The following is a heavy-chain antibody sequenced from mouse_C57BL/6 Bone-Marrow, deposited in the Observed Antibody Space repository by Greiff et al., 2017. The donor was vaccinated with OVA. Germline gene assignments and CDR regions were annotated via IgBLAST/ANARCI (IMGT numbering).Heavy chain of an antibody. D-gene: IGHD1-1*02. CDR3: ARETLWAWFAY. V-gene: IGHV1-54*01. CDR1: GYAFTNYL. Sequence: QVQLQQSGAELVRPGTSVKVSCKASGYAFTNYLIEWVKQRPGQGLEWIGVINPGSGGTNYNEKFKGKATLTADKSSSTAYMQRSSLTSEDSAVYFCARETLWAWFAYWGQGTLVTVSA. CDR2: INPGSGGT. J-gene: IGHJ3*01.